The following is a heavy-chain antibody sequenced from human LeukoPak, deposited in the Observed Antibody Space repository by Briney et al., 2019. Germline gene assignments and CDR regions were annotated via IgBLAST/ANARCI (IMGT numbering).Heavy chain of an antibody. CDR3: SYYYDSSGYIESDY. V-gene: IGHV3-30*04. CDR2: ISYDGSNK. J-gene: IGHJ4*02. Sequence: GGSLRLSCAASRFTFSSYTMHWVRQAPGKGLEWVAVISYDGSNKYYADSVKGRFTISRDNSKNTLYLQMNSLRAEDTAVYYCSYYYDSSGYIESDYWGQGTLVTVSS. D-gene: IGHD3-22*01. CDR1: RFTFSSYT.